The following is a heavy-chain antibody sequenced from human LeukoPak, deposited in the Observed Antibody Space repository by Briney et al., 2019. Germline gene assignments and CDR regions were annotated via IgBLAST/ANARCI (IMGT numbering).Heavy chain of an antibody. V-gene: IGHV3-48*03. CDR1: GFTFSSYE. D-gene: IGHD2-2*01. Sequence: GGSLRHSCAASGFTFSSYEMNWVRQAPGKGLEWVSYISSSGSTIYYADSVKGRFTISRDNAKNSLYLQMNSLRAEDTAVYYCARVERDCSSTSCYVLGYYYYYGMDVWGKGTTVTVSS. J-gene: IGHJ6*04. CDR3: ARVERDCSSTSCYVLGYYYYYGMDV. CDR2: ISSSGSTI.